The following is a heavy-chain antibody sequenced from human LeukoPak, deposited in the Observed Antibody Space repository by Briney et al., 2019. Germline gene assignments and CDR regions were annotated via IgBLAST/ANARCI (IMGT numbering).Heavy chain of an antibody. CDR1: GFTFSDYY. J-gene: IGHJ4*02. D-gene: IGHD3-10*01. CDR2: ISGGSRTI. CDR3: AKDRQMVRGVIIPYYFDY. Sequence: GGSLRLSCAASGFTFSDYYMNWIRQAPGKGLEWVSSISGGSRTINYADSVKGRFTISRDNSKNTLYLQMNSLRAEDTAVYYCAKDRQMVRGVIIPYYFDYWGQGTLVTVSS. V-gene: IGHV3-11*01.